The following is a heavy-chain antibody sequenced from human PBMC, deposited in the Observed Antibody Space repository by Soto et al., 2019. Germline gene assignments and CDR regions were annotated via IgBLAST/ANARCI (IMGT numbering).Heavy chain of an antibody. CDR3: ARSYYDFPEYYGMDV. CDR2: ISYDGSNK. Sequence: PGGSLRLSCAASGFTFSSYAMHWVRQAPGKGLEWVAVISYDGSNKYYAESVKGRFTISRDNSKNTLYLQMNSLRAEDTAVYYCARSYYDFPEYYGMDVWGQGTTVTVSS. CDR1: GFTFSSYA. D-gene: IGHD3-3*01. V-gene: IGHV3-30-3*01. J-gene: IGHJ6*02.